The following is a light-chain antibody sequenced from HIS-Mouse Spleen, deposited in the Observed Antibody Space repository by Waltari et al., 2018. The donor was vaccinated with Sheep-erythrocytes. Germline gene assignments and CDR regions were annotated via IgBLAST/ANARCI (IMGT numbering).Light chain of an antibody. CDR3: SSYAGSNNWV. CDR1: SSYVGGYNY. J-gene: IGLJ3*02. CDR2: EVS. Sequence: QSALTQPPSASGSPGQSVPIPCTGTSSYVGGYNYVSWSQPHPGKAPKLMIYEVSKRPSGVPDRFSGSKSGNTASLTVSGLQAEDEADYYCSSYAGSNNWVFGGGTKLTVL. V-gene: IGLV2-8*01.